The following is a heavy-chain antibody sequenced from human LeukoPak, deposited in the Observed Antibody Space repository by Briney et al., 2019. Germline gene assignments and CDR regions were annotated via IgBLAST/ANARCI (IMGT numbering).Heavy chain of an antibody. D-gene: IGHD6-6*01. V-gene: IGHV1-2*02. CDR3: ARDLFEYSSSIDY. CDR2: INPNSGGT. CDR1: GYTFTGYY. Sequence: ASVKVSCKASGYTFTGYYMHWVRQAPGQGLEWMRWINPNSGGTNYAQKFQGRVTMTRDTSISTAYMELSRLRSDDTAVYYCARDLFEYSSSIDYWGQGTLVTVSS. J-gene: IGHJ4*02.